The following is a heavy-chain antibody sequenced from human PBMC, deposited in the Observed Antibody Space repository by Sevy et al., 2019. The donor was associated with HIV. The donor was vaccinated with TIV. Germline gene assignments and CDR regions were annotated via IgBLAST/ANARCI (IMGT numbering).Heavy chain of an antibody. CDR3: ARGLSSGWFDASDI. Sequence: ASVKVSCKASGYTFTSYDINWVRQATGQGLEWMGWMNPKSGNTGYAQKFQGRVTMTRNTSISTAYMELSSLRSEDTAVYYCARGLSSGWFDASDIWGQGTMVTVSS. CDR1: GYTFTSYD. CDR2: MNPKSGNT. J-gene: IGHJ3*02. D-gene: IGHD6-19*01. V-gene: IGHV1-8*01.